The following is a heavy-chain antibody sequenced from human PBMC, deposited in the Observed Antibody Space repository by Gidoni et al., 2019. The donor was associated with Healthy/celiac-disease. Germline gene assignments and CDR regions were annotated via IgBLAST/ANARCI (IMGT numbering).Heavy chain of an antibody. CDR1: GGTFSSYA. D-gene: IGHD6-19*01. Sequence: QVQLVQSGAEVKKPGSSVKVSCKASGGTFSSYAISWVRQAPGQGLEWMGGIIPIFGTANYAQKFQGRVTITADESTSTAYMELSSLRSEDTAVYYCARDGASWLVQQGEDYYYYYGMDVWGQGTTVTVSS. CDR3: ARDGASWLVQQGEDYYYYYGMDV. CDR2: IIPIFGTA. J-gene: IGHJ6*02. V-gene: IGHV1-69*01.